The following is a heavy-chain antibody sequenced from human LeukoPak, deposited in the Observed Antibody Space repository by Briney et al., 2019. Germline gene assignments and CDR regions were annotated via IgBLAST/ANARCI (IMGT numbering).Heavy chain of an antibody. J-gene: IGHJ2*01. Sequence: GGSLRLSCAASGLTFSDDFMTWIRQAPGKGLEWISYISSSGTTKSYADSVKGRFTISRNNAKNSLHLQMNSLRAEDTAVYYCARVTPPHYYDSTSPWYFDLWGRGTPVAVSS. V-gene: IGHV3-11*01. CDR1: GLTFSDDF. CDR2: ISSSGTTK. D-gene: IGHD3-16*01. CDR3: ARVTPPHYYDSTSPWYFDL.